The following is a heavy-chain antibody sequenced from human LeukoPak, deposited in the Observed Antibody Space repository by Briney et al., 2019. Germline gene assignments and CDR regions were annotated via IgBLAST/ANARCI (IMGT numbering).Heavy chain of an antibody. V-gene: IGHV3-30-3*01. D-gene: IGHD3-3*01. CDR1: GFTSSSYA. J-gene: IGHJ4*02. CDR2: ISYDGSNK. Sequence: GGSLRLSCAASGFTSSSYAMHWVRQAPGKGLEWVAVISYDGSNKYYADSVKGRFTISRDNSKNTLYLQMNSLRAEDTAVYYCARAPVDRSYDFWSGYYFDYWGQGTLVTVSS. CDR3: ARAPVDRSYDFWSGYYFDY.